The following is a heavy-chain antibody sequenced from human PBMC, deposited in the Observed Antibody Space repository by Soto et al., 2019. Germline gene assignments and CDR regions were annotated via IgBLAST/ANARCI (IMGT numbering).Heavy chain of an antibody. CDR3: GKAFGSSWYGFDY. D-gene: IGHD6-13*01. V-gene: IGHV3-30*18. J-gene: IGHJ4*02. Sequence: QVQLVESGGGVVQPGRSLRLSCAASGFTFSSYGMHWVRQAPGKGLEWVAVISYDGSNKYYADSVKGRFTISRDNSKKTLYLQKNSLIAEDTAVYYCGKAFGSSWYGFDYWGQGTLVTVSS. CDR2: ISYDGSNK. CDR1: GFTFSSYG.